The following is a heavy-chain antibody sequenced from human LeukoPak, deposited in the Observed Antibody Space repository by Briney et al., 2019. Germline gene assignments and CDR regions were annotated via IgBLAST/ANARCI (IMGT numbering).Heavy chain of an antibody. J-gene: IGHJ4*02. V-gene: IGHV1-2*02. D-gene: IGHD3-10*01. CDR1: GYTFTGYY. CDR2: INPNTGGT. Sequence: GASVKVSCKAAGYTFTGYYMHLVRQAPGQGLEWMGWINPNTGGTNYAQKFQGRVIMTRGKNISKAYMDLSRLRADDTAVYYSARDIASASGKFYFDYWGQGTQVTVSS. CDR3: ARDIASASGKFYFDY.